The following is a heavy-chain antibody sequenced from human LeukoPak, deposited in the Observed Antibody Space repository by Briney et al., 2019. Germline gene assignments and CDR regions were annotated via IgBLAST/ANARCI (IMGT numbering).Heavy chain of an antibody. CDR3: ARDLRRWELLLNAFDI. D-gene: IGHD1-26*01. Sequence: GGSLRLSCAASGFTFSGYSMNWVRQAPGKGLEWVSSISSSSSYIYYADSVKGRFTISRDNAKNSLYLQMNSLRAEDTAVYYCARDLRRWELLLNAFDIWGQGTMVTVSS. J-gene: IGHJ3*02. CDR2: ISSSSSYI. V-gene: IGHV3-21*01. CDR1: GFTFSGYS.